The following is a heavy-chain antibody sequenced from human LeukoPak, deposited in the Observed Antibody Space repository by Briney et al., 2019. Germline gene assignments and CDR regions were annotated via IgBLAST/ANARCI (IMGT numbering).Heavy chain of an antibody. D-gene: IGHD3-10*01. CDR3: ATPRGIWGVSLDH. J-gene: IGHJ4*02. CDR1: GFTFSSYS. Sequence: GGSLRLSCAASGFTFSSYSMNWVRQAPGKGLEWVSYISSSSSTIYYADSVKGRFTISRDNSRNTMYLQMNSLRPEDTAVYYCATPRGIWGVSLDHWDQGTLVTVSS. V-gene: IGHV3-48*01. CDR2: ISSSSSTI.